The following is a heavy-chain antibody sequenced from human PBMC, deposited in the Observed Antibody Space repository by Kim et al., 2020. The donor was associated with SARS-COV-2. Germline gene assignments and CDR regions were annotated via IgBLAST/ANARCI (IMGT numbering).Heavy chain of an antibody. J-gene: IGHJ4*02. CDR3: ARSGRWLQSLDY. V-gene: IGHV4-39*01. Sequence: YDNPSLKSRVTISVDTSKNQFSLKLSSVTAADTAVYYCARSGRWLQSLDYWGQGTLVTVSS. D-gene: IGHD5-12*01.